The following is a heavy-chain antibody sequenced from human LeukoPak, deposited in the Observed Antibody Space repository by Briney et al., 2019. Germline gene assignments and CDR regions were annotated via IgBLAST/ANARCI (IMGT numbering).Heavy chain of an antibody. D-gene: IGHD6-19*01. V-gene: IGHV4-59*11. CDR1: GGSITSLY. J-gene: IGHJ6*02. Sequence: SETLSLTCSVSGGSITSLYWSWVRQPPGKGLEYVGYVHHTGVTNYNPSLRGRVTVSMDASKNQFYLKLNSVPAADTAVYYCVRSATIAVFRYGMDVWAKGPRSPSP. CDR3: VRSATIAVFRYGMDV. CDR2: VHHTGVT.